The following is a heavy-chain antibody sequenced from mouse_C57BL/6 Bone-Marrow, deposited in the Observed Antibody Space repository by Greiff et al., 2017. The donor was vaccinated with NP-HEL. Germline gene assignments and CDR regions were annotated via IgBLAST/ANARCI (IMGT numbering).Heavy chain of an antibody. V-gene: IGHV5-17*01. D-gene: IGHD2-10*02. CDR2: ISSGSSTI. J-gene: IGHJ2*01. Sequence: EVQLVESGGGLVKPGGSLKLSCAASGFTFSDSGMHWVRPAPEKGLEWVAYISSGSSTIYYADTVTGRFTISRDNAKNTLFLQRTSLRSEDTAMYYCARPGYGNPFDYWGQGTTLTVSS. CDR3: ARPGYGNPFDY. CDR1: GFTFSDSG.